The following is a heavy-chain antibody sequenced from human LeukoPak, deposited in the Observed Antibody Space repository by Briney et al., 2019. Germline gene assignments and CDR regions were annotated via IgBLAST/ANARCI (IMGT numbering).Heavy chain of an antibody. J-gene: IGHJ4*02. D-gene: IGHD6-13*01. CDR2: ISWNSGNI. CDR3: AKSGDSSYWYYFAN. CDR1: GFSFDDYA. V-gene: IGHV3-9*01. Sequence: GRSLGLSCAASGFSFDDYAMHWVRQAPGKGLEWVSGISWNSGNIAYADSVKGRFIISRDNAKNSLFLQMNSLRTEDTALYYCAKSGDSSYWYYFANWGQGTLVTVSS.